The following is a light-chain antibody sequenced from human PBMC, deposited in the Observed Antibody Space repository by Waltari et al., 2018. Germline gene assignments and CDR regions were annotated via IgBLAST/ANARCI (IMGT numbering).Light chain of an antibody. CDR1: PSHLHSNGNNY. CDR3: MQGLQTART. CDR2: LGS. Sequence: DNVMTQSPLSLPVTPDEPASTTCRSSPSHLHSNGNNYLDWYVQKPGQSPQVLIYLGSNRASGVPDRFSGSGSGTDFTLKISRVEAEDVGVYYCMQGLQTARTFGQVTKLEIK. V-gene: IGKV2-28*01. J-gene: IGKJ2*01.